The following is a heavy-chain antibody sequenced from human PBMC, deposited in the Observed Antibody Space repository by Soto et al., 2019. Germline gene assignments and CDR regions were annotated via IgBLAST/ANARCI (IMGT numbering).Heavy chain of an antibody. CDR2: IIPIFGTA. V-gene: IGHV1-69*13. J-gene: IGHJ3*02. D-gene: IGHD7-27*01. CDR3: ATGDDPWDI. CDR1: GCTFSSYA. Sequence: ASVKVSCKASGCTFSSYAISWVRQAPGQGLEWMGGIIPIFGTANYAQKFQGRVTITADESTSTAYMELSSLRSEDTAVYYGATGDDPWDIWGQGTMVTVSS.